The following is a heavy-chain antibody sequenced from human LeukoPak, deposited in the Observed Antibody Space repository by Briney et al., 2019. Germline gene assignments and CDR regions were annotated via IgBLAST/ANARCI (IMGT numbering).Heavy chain of an antibody. CDR2: MNPNTGRT. Sequence: ASVKVSCKASRYTFTSYDINWVREAAGQRLEWMGWMNPNTGRTGLAQKFQGRLTMTRDASISTAYMELSSLRSEDTAVYYCARLSQTPDYYSNGGYYYLGYWGQGTPVTVSS. V-gene: IGHV1-8*01. CDR3: ARLSQTPDYYSNGGYYYLGY. D-gene: IGHD3-22*01. CDR1: RYTFTSYD. J-gene: IGHJ4*02.